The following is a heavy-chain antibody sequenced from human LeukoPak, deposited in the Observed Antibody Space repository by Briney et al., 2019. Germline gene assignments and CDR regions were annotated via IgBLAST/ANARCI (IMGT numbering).Heavy chain of an antibody. CDR3: AKDAGRYYDSSGYSDSDAFDI. V-gene: IGHV3-9*01. CDR2: ISWNSGSI. Sequence: GGSLRLSCAASGFTFDDYAMHWVRQAPGKGLEWVSGISWNSGSIGYVDSVKGRFTISRDNAKNSLYLQMNSLRAEDTAVYYCAKDAGRYYDSSGYSDSDAFDIWGQGTMVTVSS. D-gene: IGHD3-22*01. J-gene: IGHJ3*02. CDR1: GFTFDDYA.